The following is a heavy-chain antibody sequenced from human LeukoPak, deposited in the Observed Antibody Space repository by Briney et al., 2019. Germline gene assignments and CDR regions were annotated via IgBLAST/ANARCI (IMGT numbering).Heavy chain of an antibody. V-gene: IGHV3-23*01. CDR3: AKEKRAHGGFDY. CDR2: MSGGGSSR. Sequence: GGSLRLSCAASGFTLSNYAMSWVRQAPGKGLEWVSSMSGGGSSRYHADSVKGRFTISRDNSKNTLYLQMNSLRAEDTAVYYCAKEKRAHGGFDYWGQGTLVTVSS. CDR1: GFTLSNYA. D-gene: IGHD3-10*01. J-gene: IGHJ4*02.